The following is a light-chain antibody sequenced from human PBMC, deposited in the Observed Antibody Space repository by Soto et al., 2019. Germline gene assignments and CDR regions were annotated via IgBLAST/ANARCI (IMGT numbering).Light chain of an antibody. J-gene: IGKJ1*01. Sequence: EIVLTQSPGTLSLSPGERATPSCRSSQSVTRGSLDWYLQKPGQAPRLVIYGAFNSATGIPDRFSGSGSGADFALTVSRLEPEDLGIEYCQQYRASPPSWTFGQGTKVEIK. CDR2: GAF. CDR3: QQYRASPPSWT. CDR1: QSVTRGS. V-gene: IGKV3-20*01.